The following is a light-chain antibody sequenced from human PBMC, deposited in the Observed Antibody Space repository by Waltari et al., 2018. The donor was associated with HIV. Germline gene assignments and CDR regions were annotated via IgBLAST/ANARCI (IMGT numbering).Light chain of an antibody. Sequence: SYELTQPPSVSVSPGQTASLTCSGAQLGDKYACWYQQKPGPSPMLVIYQDSKRPSGIPERFSGSNSGNTATLTISGTQAMDEADYYCQAWDSSTLVVFGGGTKLTVL. J-gene: IGLJ2*01. CDR3: QAWDSSTLVV. V-gene: IGLV3-1*01. CDR2: QDS. CDR1: QLGDKY.